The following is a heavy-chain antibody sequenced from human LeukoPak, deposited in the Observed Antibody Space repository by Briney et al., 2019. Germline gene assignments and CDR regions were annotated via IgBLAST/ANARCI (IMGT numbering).Heavy chain of an antibody. CDR1: GFTFSSYA. CDR3: AKALYGGHDY. V-gene: IGHV3-64*04. CDR2: ISSNGGST. J-gene: IGHJ4*02. Sequence: PGGSLRLSCSASGFTFSSYAMHWVRQAPGKGLEYVSAISSNGGSTYYADSVKGRFTISRDNSKNTLSLQMNSLRAEDTAVYYCAKALYGGHDYWGQGTLVTVSS. D-gene: IGHD4-23*01.